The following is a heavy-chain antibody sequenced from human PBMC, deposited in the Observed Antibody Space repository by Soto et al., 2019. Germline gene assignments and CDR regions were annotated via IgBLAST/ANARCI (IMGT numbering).Heavy chain of an antibody. CDR1: GFTFTRYS. Sequence: GGSLRLSCAASGFTFTRYSMNWVRQAPGKGLEWVSSISSTTNYIYYGDSMKGRFTISRDDAKNSLYLEMNSLRAEDTAVYYCARESEDLTSNFDYWGQGTLVTVSS. CDR3: ARESEDLTSNFDY. J-gene: IGHJ4*02. V-gene: IGHV3-21*06. CDR2: ISSTTNYI.